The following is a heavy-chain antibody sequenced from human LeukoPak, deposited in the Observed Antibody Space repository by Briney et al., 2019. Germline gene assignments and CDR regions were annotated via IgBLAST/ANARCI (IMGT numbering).Heavy chain of an antibody. Sequence: PGGSLRLSCAASGFTFSSYEMNWVRQAPGKGLEWVSYISSSGSTIYYADSVKGRFTISRDNTKDSLFLQMNNLGVEDTAVYYCAKGHTYGMTWGQGTLVTVSS. CDR1: GFTFSSYE. V-gene: IGHV3-48*03. CDR3: AKGHTYGMT. J-gene: IGHJ1*01. D-gene: IGHD4-17*01. CDR2: ISSSGSTI.